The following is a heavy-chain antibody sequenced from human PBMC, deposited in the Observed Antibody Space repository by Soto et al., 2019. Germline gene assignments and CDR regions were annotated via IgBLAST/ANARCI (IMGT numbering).Heavy chain of an antibody. D-gene: IGHD2-8*01. J-gene: IGHJ5*02. Sequence: AETLSLTCTVSGFAISDYYWSWIRQPAGKGLEWIGRIYTSGKTNYNPSLKGRVTITADMNKNQSSLQLSSVAAADTTVDYCATDDIGVDGRAFDPWGQGTVVTVSS. CDR3: ATDDIGVDGRAFDP. CDR2: IYTSGKT. CDR1: GFAISDYY. V-gene: IGHV4-4*07.